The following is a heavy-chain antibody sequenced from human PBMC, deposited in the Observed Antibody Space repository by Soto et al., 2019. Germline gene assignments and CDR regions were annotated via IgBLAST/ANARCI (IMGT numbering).Heavy chain of an antibody. CDR1: GGSISSGGYS. Sequence: QLQLQESGSGLLKPSQTLSLTCAVSGGSISSGGYSWSWIRQPPGKGLEWIGYIYHSGSTYYNPSLKSRVTISVDRSKNQFSLKLSSVTAADTAVYYCAAAYYYDSSGYYSLDYWGQGTLVTVSS. CDR2: IYHSGST. V-gene: IGHV4-30-2*01. D-gene: IGHD3-22*01. CDR3: AAAYYYDSSGYYSLDY. J-gene: IGHJ4*02.